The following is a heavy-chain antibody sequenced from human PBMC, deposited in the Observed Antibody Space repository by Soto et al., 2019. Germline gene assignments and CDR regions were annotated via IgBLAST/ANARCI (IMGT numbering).Heavy chain of an antibody. CDR1: GYTLTELA. Sequence: GASVKVSCKVSGYTLTELAMHWLRQAPGKGLEWMGGFDPEDGETIYAQKFQGRVTMTEDTSTDTAYMELSSLRSEDTAVYYCATERTYYYDSSGYFRSFDIWGQGTMVTGSS. CDR2: FDPEDGET. CDR3: ATERTYYYDSSGYFRSFDI. V-gene: IGHV1-24*01. D-gene: IGHD3-22*01. J-gene: IGHJ3*02.